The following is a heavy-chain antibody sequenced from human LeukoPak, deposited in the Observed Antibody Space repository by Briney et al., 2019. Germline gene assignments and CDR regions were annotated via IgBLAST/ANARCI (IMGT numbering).Heavy chain of an antibody. V-gene: IGHV3-73*01. CDR1: GFTFSGSA. CDR3: AKRPYDSSGYSNDAFDI. J-gene: IGHJ3*02. CDR2: IRSKANSYAT. Sequence: GGSLRLSCAASGFTFSGSAMHWVRQASGKGLEWVGRIRSKANSYATAYAASVKGRFTISRDDSKNTAYLQMNSLRAEDTAVYYCAKRPYDSSGYSNDAFDIWGQGTMVTVSS. D-gene: IGHD3-22*01.